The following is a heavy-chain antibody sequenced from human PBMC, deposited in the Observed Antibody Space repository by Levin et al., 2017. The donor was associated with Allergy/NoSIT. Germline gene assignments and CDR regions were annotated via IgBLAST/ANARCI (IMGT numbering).Heavy chain of an antibody. J-gene: IGHJ4*02. V-gene: IGHV3-53*01. D-gene: IGHD3-10*01. CDR1: GFTVSSNY. CDR3: ARGPGGSGSYWSDY. Sequence: GGSLRLSCAASGFTVSSNYMSWVRQAPGKGLEWVSVIYSGGSTYYADSVKGRFTISRDNSKNTLYLQMNSLRAEDTAVYYCARGPGGSGSYWSDYWGQGTLVTVSS. CDR2: IYSGGST.